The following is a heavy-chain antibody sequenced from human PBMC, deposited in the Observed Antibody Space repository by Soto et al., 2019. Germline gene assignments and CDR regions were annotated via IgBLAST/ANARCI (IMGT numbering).Heavy chain of an antibody. CDR1: GFSLSSTRMA. Sequence: QITLKESGPTLVKPTQTLTLTCTFSGFSLSSTRMAVGWIRQPPGKALEWLALIYWDDDKRYSPFLKSRLTLTQYTSKNQVVLTMSNMDPVDTARYYCAHIVVAGLGYYFDYWGQGTLVTVSS. V-gene: IGHV2-5*02. J-gene: IGHJ4*02. CDR3: AHIVVAGLGYYFDY. CDR2: IYWDDDK. D-gene: IGHD6-19*01.